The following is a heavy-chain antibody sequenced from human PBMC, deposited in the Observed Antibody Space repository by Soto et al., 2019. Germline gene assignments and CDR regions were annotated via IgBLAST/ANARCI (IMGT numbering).Heavy chain of an antibody. V-gene: IGHV5-51*01. J-gene: IGHJ6*02. CDR3: ARYSGYDVYYYYGMDV. CDR1: GYSFTSYW. Sequence: GESLKISCKGSGYSFTSYWIGWVRQMPGKGLEWIGIIYPGDSDTRYSPSFQGQVTISADKSISTAYLQWSSLKASDTAMYYCARYSGYDVYYYYGMDVWGQGTTVTVSS. D-gene: IGHD5-12*01. CDR2: IYPGDSDT.